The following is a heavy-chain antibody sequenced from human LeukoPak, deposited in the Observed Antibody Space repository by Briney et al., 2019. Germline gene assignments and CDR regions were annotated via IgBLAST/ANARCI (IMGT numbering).Heavy chain of an antibody. Sequence: PGGSLWLSCAASGFTFSSYGMHWVRQAPGKGLEWVAFIRYDGSNKYYADSVKGRFTISRDNSKNTLYLQMNSLRAEDTAVYYCAKGLAARPLDAFDILGQGTMVAVSS. V-gene: IGHV3-30*02. D-gene: IGHD6-6*01. CDR3: AKGLAARPLDAFDI. CDR2: IRYDGSNK. CDR1: GFTFSSYG. J-gene: IGHJ3*02.